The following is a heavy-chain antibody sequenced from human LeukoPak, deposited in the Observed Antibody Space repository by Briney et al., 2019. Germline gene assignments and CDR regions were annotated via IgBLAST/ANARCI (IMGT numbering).Heavy chain of an antibody. CDR1: GFTFSNYG. CDR2: IRRAVHTT. V-gene: IGHV3-23*01. D-gene: IGHD3/OR15-3a*01. CDR3: AKHFCTGLDCSLFDS. J-gene: IGHJ4*02. Sequence: PGLSLRLSCAASGFTFSNYGVSWVRQAPGEGLEWVSGIRRAVHTTHYADSVKGRFIISRDNSKTTLSLQLNSLRAEDTALDCCAKHFCTGLDCSLFDSWGQGTLVTVSS.